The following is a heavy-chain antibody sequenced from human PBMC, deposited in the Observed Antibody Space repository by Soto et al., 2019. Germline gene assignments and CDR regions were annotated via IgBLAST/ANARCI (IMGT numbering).Heavy chain of an antibody. V-gene: IGHV2-5*02. J-gene: IGHJ2*01. Sequence: SAPTLVNPTQTLTLTCTSSGFSLSTSGVGVGWIRQPPGKALEWLALIYWDDDKRYSPSLKSRLTIAKDTSKNQVVLTMTNMDPVDTATYYCAHLARGIQLWLLRNWYFDLWGRGTLVTVSS. CDR3: AHLARGIQLWLLRNWYFDL. CDR2: IYWDDDK. CDR1: GFSLSTSGVG. D-gene: IGHD5-18*01.